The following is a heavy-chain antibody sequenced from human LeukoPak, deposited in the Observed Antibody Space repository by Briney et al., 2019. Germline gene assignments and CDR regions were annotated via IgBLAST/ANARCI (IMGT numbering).Heavy chain of an antibody. CDR1: GFTFSNSA. V-gene: IGHV3-64*02. CDR3: ARGLAISSSGWYDTFDY. J-gene: IGHJ4*02. D-gene: IGHD6-19*01. CDR2: ISTNGDRT. Sequence: GGSLRLSCAASGFTFSNSAMYWVRQAPGKGLEFVSVISTNGDRTYYADSVKGRFTISRDNSKDTLYLQMGSLRADDMAVYYCARGLAISSSGWYDTFDYWGQGALVTVSS.